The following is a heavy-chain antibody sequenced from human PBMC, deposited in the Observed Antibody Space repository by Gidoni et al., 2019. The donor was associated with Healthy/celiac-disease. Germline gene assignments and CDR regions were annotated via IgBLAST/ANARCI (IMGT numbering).Heavy chain of an antibody. D-gene: IGHD2-21*02. Sequence: EVQLLESGGGLVQPGGSLRLSCAAAGFTFSSYAMSWVRQAPGKGLEWVSAISGIGGSTYYEDSVKGRFTISRDNSKNTLYLQMNSLRAEDTAVYYCAKHWAYCGGDCYSGAFDIWGQGTMVTVSS. V-gene: IGHV3-23*01. J-gene: IGHJ3*02. CDR3: AKHWAYCGGDCYSGAFDI. CDR1: GFTFSSYA. CDR2: ISGIGGST.